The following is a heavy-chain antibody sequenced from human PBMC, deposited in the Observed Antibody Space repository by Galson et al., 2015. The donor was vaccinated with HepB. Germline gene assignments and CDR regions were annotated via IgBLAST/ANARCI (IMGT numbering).Heavy chain of an antibody. CDR1: GFTFSNAW. J-gene: IGHJ3*02. Sequence: SLRLSCAASGFTFSNAWMSWVRQAPGKGLEWVSYISSSSSYTNYADSVKGRFTISRDNAKNSLYLQMNSLRAEDTAVYYCAREVYYDSSGYTIDAFDIWGQGTMVTVSS. CDR3: AREVYYDSSGYTIDAFDI. V-gene: IGHV3-11*06. CDR2: ISSSSSYT. D-gene: IGHD3-22*01.